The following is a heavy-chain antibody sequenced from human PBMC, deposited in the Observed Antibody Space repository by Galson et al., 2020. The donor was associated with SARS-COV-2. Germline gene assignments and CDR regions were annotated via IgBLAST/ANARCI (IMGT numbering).Heavy chain of an antibody. CDR1: GGSISSSNYY. V-gene: IGHV4-39*01. Sequence: SETLSLTCTVSGGSISSSNYYWGWVRQPPGEGLEWIGSIYYTESNYYNPSLTSRVNMSVDTSRNQFSLKLSSVTAADTAVYYCARQILTGYYSFYYFDFWGQGTLVTVSS. J-gene: IGHJ4*02. CDR3: ARQILTGYYSFYYFDF. CDR2: IYYTESN. D-gene: IGHD3-9*01.